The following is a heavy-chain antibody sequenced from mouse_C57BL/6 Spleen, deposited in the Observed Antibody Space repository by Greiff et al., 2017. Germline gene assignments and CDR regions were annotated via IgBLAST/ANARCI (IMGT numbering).Heavy chain of an antibody. V-gene: IGHV1-82*01. CDR2: FYPGDGDT. CDR1: GYAFSSSW. J-gene: IGHJ2*01. CDR3: ARWETRGDHYFDY. Sequence: QVQLQQSGPELVKPGASVKISCKASGYAFSSSWMNWVKQRPGKGLEWIGRFYPGDGDTNYNGKFKGKATLTADKSSSTAYMQLSSLTSEDSAVYFCARWETRGDHYFDYWGQGTTLTVSS. D-gene: IGHD3-1*01.